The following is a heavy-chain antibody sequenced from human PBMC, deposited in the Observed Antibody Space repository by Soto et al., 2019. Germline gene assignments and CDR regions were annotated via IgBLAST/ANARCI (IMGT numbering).Heavy chain of an antibody. V-gene: IGHV3-33*01. J-gene: IGHJ4*02. CDR2: IWYDGSNK. D-gene: IGHD3-3*01. Sequence: GGSLRLSCAASGFTFSSYGMHWVRQAPGKGLEWVAVIWYDGSNKYYADSVKGRFTISRDNSKNTLYLQMNSLRAEDTAVYYCARAGYYDFPLDYWGQGTLVTVSS. CDR1: GFTFSSYG. CDR3: ARAGYYDFPLDY.